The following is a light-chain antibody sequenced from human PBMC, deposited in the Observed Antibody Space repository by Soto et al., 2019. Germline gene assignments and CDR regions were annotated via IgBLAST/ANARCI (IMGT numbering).Light chain of an antibody. CDR2: EVV. Sequence: QPPSATGSPGPTVTISSTGTKNDTGVYDFVSWYQHHPGKAPRLIIYEVVQRPSVVPDRFTGSKSGNTASPALSRLQAADEADYFCKSYAGNNTYVFGSGTKVTVL. V-gene: IGLV2-8*01. CDR1: KNDTGVYDF. J-gene: IGLJ1*01. CDR3: KSYAGNNTYV.